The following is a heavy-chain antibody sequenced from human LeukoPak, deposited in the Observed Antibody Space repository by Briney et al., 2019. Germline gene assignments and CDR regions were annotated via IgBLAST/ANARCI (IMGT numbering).Heavy chain of an antibody. CDR1: GGSISSSNW. CDR3: ARVGSSWYGSFDY. V-gene: IGHV4-4*02. D-gene: IGHD6-13*01. CDR2: IYHSGNT. J-gene: IGHJ4*02. Sequence: SETLSLTCDVSGGSISSSNWWSWVRQPPGKGLEWIGEIYHSGNTNYNPSLKSRVTISVDKSKNQFSLKLSSVTAADTAVYYCARVGSSWYGSFDYWGQGTLVTVSS.